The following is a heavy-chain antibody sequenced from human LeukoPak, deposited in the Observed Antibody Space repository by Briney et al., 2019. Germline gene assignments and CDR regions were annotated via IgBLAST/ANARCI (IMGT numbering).Heavy chain of an antibody. Sequence: SGTLSLSCTVSGGSMNMNYWSWVRQPPGKGLEWFWYVYASGITNYNPSLKSRGTISLDTSKNQFSLWLMSVTAADTAAYYCAGALGRPYVMHVWGQGTTVTV. D-gene: IGHD7-27*01. CDR3: AGALGRPYVMHV. J-gene: IGHJ6*02. CDR1: GGSMNMNY. V-gene: IGHV4-59*01. CDR2: VYASGIT.